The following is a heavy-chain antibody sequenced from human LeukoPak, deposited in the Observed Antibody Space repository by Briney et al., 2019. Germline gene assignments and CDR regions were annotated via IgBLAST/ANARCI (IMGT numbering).Heavy chain of an antibody. Sequence: PSETLSLTCAVYGGPFSGYYWSWIRQPPGKGLEWIGEINHSGSTNYNPSLKSRVTISVDTSKNQFSLKLSSVTAADTAVYYCARESRRRWLQFPYWYFDLWGRGTLVTVSS. V-gene: IGHV4-34*01. D-gene: IGHD5-24*01. CDR2: INHSGST. J-gene: IGHJ2*01. CDR3: ARESRRRWLQFPYWYFDL. CDR1: GGPFSGYY.